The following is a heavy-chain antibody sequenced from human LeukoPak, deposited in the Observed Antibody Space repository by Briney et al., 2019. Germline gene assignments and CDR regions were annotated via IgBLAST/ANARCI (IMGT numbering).Heavy chain of an antibody. CDR2: TSDRGDYT. V-gene: IGHV3-23*01. CDR1: GFTFTSYS. J-gene: IGHJ4*02. CDR3: AKKAQYNGNYPLDY. D-gene: IGHD1-26*01. Sequence: GGSLRLSSAASGFTFTSYSMSWARQAPGKGLEWVSGTSDRGDYTYYADSVKGRFTISRDNSKNTLYLQMNSLRAEDTALYFCAKKAQYNGNYPLDYWGQGTLVTVSS.